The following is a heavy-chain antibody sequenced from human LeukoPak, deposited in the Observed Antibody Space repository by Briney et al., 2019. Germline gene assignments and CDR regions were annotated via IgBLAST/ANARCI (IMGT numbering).Heavy chain of an antibody. CDR3: ARDAPGNTALDY. V-gene: IGHV3-74*01. J-gene: IGHJ4*02. D-gene: IGHD5-18*01. CDR1: GFTFISYW. Sequence: GGSLRLSCAASGFTFISYWMHWVRQAPGKGLVWVSRINGYGSSTDFADSVKGRFTISRDNAKNTLYLQVNSLRAEDAAVYYCARDAPGNTALDYWGQGTLVTVSS. CDR2: INGYGSST.